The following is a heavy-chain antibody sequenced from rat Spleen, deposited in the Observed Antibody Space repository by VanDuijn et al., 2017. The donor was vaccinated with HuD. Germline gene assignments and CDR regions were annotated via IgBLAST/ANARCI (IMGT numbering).Heavy chain of an antibody. J-gene: IGHJ3*01. Sequence: EVQLVESGGGLVQPGGSLKLSCGASGFIFSDYYMAWVRQAPTKGLEWVASMSHDGGGTYYGDSVKGRFTISRDNAKSSLYLQMDSLRSEDTATYYCSTYGGLRNWFAYWGQGTLVTVST. CDR3: STYGGLRNWFAY. CDR1: GFIFSDYY. V-gene: IGHV5-20*01. CDR2: MSHDGGGT. D-gene: IGHD4-1*01.